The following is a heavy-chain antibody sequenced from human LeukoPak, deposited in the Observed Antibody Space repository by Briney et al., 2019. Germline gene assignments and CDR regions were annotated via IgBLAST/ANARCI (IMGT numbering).Heavy chain of an antibody. J-gene: IGHJ4*02. CDR1: GFTFSSYS. Sequence: PGGSLRLSCAASGFTFSSYSMNWARQAPGKGLEWVSYISSSSTIYHADSVKGRFTISRDNAKNSLYLQMNSLRAEDTAVYYCARDLGVVSHYYFDYWGQGTLVTVSS. D-gene: IGHD2/OR15-2a*01. CDR3: ARDLGVVSHYYFDY. V-gene: IGHV3-48*01. CDR2: ISSSSTI.